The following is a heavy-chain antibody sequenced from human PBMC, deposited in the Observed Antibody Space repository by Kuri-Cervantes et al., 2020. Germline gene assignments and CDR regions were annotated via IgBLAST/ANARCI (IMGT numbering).Heavy chain of an antibody. CDR1: GFTFSSYA. V-gene: IGHV3-30-3*01. CDR3: ASLSSKMATTGGY. Sequence: GESLKISCAASGFTFSSYAMHWVRQAPGKGLEWVAVISYDGSNKYYADSVKGRFTISRDNSKNTLYLQMNSLRDEDTAVYYCASLSSKMATTGGYWGQGTLVTVSS. D-gene: IGHD5-24*01. CDR2: ISYDGSNK. J-gene: IGHJ4*02.